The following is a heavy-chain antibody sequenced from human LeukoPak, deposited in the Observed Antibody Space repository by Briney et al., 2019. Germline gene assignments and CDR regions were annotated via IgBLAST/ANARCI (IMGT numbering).Heavy chain of an antibody. J-gene: IGHJ4*02. CDR2: IYYSGST. CDR3: ASPAGSSSWHFDY. D-gene: IGHD6-13*01. V-gene: IGHV4-39*01. Sequence: SETLSLTCTASGGSISSSSYYWGWIRQPPGKGLEWIGSIYYSGSTYYNPSLKSRVTISVDTSKNQFSLKLSSLTAADTAVYYCASPAGSSSWHFDYWGQGTLVTVSS. CDR1: GGSISSSSYY.